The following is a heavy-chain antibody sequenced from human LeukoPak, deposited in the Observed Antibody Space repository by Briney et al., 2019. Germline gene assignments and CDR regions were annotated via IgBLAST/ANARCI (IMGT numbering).Heavy chain of an antibody. CDR1: DGSISSYY. CDR3: ARQSRCYDSSGYYYFDY. V-gene: IGHV4-59*01. J-gene: IGHJ4*02. Sequence: PSETLSLTCTVSDGSISSYYWSWIRQPPGKGLEWIGYIYYSGSTNYNPSLKSRVTISVDTSKDQFSLKLSSVTAADTAVYYCARQSRCYDSSGYYYFDYWGQGTLVTVSS. D-gene: IGHD3-22*01. CDR2: IYYSGST.